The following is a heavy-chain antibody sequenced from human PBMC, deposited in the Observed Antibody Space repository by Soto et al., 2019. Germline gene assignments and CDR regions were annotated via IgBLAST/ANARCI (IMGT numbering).Heavy chain of an antibody. CDR3: AREASLFDY. D-gene: IGHD1-26*01. Sequence: GGSLRLSCAASGFTFSNFAMAWVRQAPGEGLEWISSISSSSSYIYYADSVKGRFTISRDNAKNSLYLQMNSLRAEDPAVYYCAREASLFDYWGQGTLVTVSS. V-gene: IGHV3-21*01. CDR1: GFTFSNFA. J-gene: IGHJ4*02. CDR2: ISSSSSYI.